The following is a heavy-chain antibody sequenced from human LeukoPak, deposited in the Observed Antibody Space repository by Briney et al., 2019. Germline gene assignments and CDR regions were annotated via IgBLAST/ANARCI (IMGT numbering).Heavy chain of an antibody. CDR1: GGSISSYY. Sequence: SETLSLTCTVSGGSISSYYWSWIRQPPGKGLEWIGYIYYSGSTNYNPSLKSRVTISVDTSKNQFSLKLSSVTAADTAVYYCARGPRSGPRGGFQHWGQGTLVTVSS. J-gene: IGHJ1*01. V-gene: IGHV4-59*01. CDR2: IYYSGST. D-gene: IGHD2-15*01. CDR3: ARGPRSGPRGGFQH.